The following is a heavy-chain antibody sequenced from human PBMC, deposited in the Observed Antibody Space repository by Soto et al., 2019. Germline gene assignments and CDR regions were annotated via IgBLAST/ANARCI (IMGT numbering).Heavy chain of an antibody. Sequence: QVQLVESGGGVVQPGRSLRLSCAASGFTFSSYGMHWVRQAPGKGLEWVAVISYDGSNKYYADSVKGRFTISRDNSKNTLYLQMNSLRAEDTAVYYCAKEEAVAEYYFDYWGQGTLVTVSS. V-gene: IGHV3-30*18. CDR1: GFTFSSYG. J-gene: IGHJ4*02. CDR2: ISYDGSNK. CDR3: AKEEAVAEYYFDY. D-gene: IGHD6-19*01.